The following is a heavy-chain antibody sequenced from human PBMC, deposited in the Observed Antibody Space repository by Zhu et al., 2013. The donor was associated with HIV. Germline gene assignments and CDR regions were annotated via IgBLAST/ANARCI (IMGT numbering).Heavy chain of an antibody. CDR2: IYYSGST. CDR3: AREAASWTTVTTWFDP. Sequence: QVQLQESGPGLVKPSQTLSLTCTVSGGSISSGDYYWSWIRQPPGKGLEWIGYIYYSGSTYYNPSLKSRVTISVDTSKNQFSLKLSSVTAADTAVYYCAREAASWTTVTTWFDPWGQGTLVTV. CDR1: GGSISSGDYY. V-gene: IGHV4-30-4*01. D-gene: IGHD4-17*01. J-gene: IGHJ5*02.